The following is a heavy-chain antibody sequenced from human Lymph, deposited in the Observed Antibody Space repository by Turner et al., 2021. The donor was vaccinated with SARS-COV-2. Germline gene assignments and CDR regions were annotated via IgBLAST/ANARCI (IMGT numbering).Heavy chain of an antibody. V-gene: IGHV3-7*01. J-gene: IGHJ4*02. CDR3: ARMGSSSWYFDY. Sequence: EVQLVESGGGLVQPGGSLRLSCAASGFTFSYYWMSWVRQAPGKGLEWVANIKQDGSEKYYVDSLKGRFTISRYNAKNSLFLQMNSLRAEDTAVYYCARMGSSSWYFDYWGQGTLVTVSS. CDR2: IKQDGSEK. CDR1: GFTFSYYW. D-gene: IGHD1-26*01.